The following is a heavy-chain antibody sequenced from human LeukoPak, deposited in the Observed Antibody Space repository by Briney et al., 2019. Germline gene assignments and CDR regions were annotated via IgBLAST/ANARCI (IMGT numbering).Heavy chain of an antibody. J-gene: IGHJ6*03. Sequence: GGSLRLSCAASGFTFSSYAMSWVPHAPGKGLEWVSAISGSGGSTYYADSVKGRFTISRDNSKNTLYLQMNSLRAEDTAVYYCAKRYYYDSSGYYYYYYMDVWSKGTTVTVSS. D-gene: IGHD3-22*01. V-gene: IGHV3-23*01. CDR2: ISGSGGST. CDR3: AKRYYYDSSGYYYYYYMDV. CDR1: GFTFSSYA.